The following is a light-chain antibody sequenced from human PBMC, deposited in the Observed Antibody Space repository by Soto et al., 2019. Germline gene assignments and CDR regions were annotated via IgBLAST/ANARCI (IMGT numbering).Light chain of an antibody. Sequence: QSVLTQPASVSGSPGQSITISCTGSDVGAYRYVSWYQQHPDKAPRLMIFDESNRPSGVFARFSGSKSGNTASLTISGLQHEDEAYFFCSSYTGGNARVVFGGGTKLTVL. V-gene: IGLV2-14*01. J-gene: IGLJ2*01. CDR1: DVGAYRY. CDR3: SSYTGGNARVV. CDR2: DES.